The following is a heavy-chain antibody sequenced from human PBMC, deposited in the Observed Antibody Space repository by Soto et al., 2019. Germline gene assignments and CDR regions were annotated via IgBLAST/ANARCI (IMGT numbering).Heavy chain of an antibody. J-gene: IGHJ6*02. D-gene: IGHD3-3*01. CDR3: ATNYDFWSGYYRYYYGMDV. CDR2: IYYSGST. Sequence: KLSETLSLTCTVSGGSTSSYYWSWIRQPPGKGLEWIGYIYYSGSTNYNPSLKSRVTISVDTSKNQFSLKLSSVTAADTAVYYCATNYDFWSGYYRYYYGMDVWGQGTKVTVSS. V-gene: IGHV4-59*01. CDR1: GGSTSSYY.